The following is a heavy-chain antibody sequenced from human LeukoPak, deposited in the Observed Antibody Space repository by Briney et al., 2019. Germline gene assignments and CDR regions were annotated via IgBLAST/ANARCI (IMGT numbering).Heavy chain of an antibody. V-gene: IGHV4-31*03. D-gene: IGHD1-14*01. CDR2: IYYSGST. Sequence: ASETLSLTCTVSGGSVSSGSYYWSWIRQHPGKGLEWIGYIYYSGSTYYNPSLKSRVTISVDTSKNQFSLKLSSVTAADTAVYYCARGLLTSNWFDPWGQGTLVTVSS. CDR1: GGSVSSGSYY. CDR3: ARGLLTSNWFDP. J-gene: IGHJ5*02.